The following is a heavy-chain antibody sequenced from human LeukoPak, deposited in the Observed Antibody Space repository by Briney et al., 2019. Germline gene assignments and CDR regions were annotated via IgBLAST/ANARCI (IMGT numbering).Heavy chain of an antibody. J-gene: IGHJ4*02. D-gene: IGHD1-26*01. Sequence: AASVKVSCKASGGTFSSYAISWVRQAPGQGLEWMGRIIPIFGTANYAQKFQGRVTITTDESTSTAYMELSSLRSEDTAVYYCARGQGTVREYSGSYFPLDYWGQGTLVTVSS. CDR2: IIPIFGTA. V-gene: IGHV1-69*05. CDR3: ARGQGTVREYSGSYFPLDY. CDR1: GGTFSSYA.